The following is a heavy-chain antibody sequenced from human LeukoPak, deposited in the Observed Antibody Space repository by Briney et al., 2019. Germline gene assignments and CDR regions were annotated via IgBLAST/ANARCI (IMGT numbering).Heavy chain of an antibody. J-gene: IGHJ4*02. CDR1: GGSIRVGNYY. V-gene: IGHV4-61*02. Sequence: PSETLSLTCTVSGGSIRVGNYYCSWIRQPAGKGLYWTGRVYRSGRTNYNPSLRNRVSMSLDTSKNPFSLTLNSVTAADTAVYYCARVSTLDGIVLDSWGQGILVTVSP. CDR2: VYRSGRT. CDR3: ARVSTLDGIVLDS. D-gene: IGHD2-15*01.